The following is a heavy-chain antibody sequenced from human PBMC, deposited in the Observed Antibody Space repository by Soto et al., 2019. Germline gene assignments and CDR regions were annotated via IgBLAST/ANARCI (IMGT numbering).Heavy chain of an antibody. V-gene: IGHV3-30*18. Sequence: GGSLRLSCAASGFTFSSYGMHWVRQAPGKGLEWVAVISYDGSNKYYADSVKGRFTISRDNSKNTLYLQMNSLRAEDTAVYYCAKEGGGESSGWYIFDYWGQGTPVTVSS. J-gene: IGHJ4*02. CDR2: ISYDGSNK. CDR3: AKEGGGESSGWYIFDY. D-gene: IGHD6-19*01. CDR1: GFTFSSYG.